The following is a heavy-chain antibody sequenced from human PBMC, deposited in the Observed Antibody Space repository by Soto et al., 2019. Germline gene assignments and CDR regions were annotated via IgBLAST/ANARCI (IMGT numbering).Heavy chain of an antibody. Sequence: ASVKVSCKASGYTFTSYYMHWVRQAPGQGLEWMGIIRPSGGSTTYAQKFQGRVTMTRDTSTSTVYMELSSLRSEDTAAYYCGRDSPYSGGVCHYAFDIWGQGTMVTVSS. CDR2: IRPSGGST. CDR1: GYTFTSYY. V-gene: IGHV1-46*01. CDR3: GRDSPYSGGVCHYAFDI. D-gene: IGHD2-21*02. J-gene: IGHJ3*02.